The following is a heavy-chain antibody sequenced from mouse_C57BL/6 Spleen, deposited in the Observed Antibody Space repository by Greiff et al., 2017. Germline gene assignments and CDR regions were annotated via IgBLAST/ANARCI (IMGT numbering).Heavy chain of an antibody. D-gene: IGHD6-1*01. V-gene: IGHV1-69*01. CDR2: MDPSDSYT. Sequence: QVQLQQPGAELVMPGASVKLSCKASGYTFTSYWMHWVKQRPGQGLEWIGEMDPSDSYTNYNQKFKGKSTLTVDKSSSTAYMQLSSLTSEDSAVEYCARDGPLAYWGQGTLVTVSA. CDR1: GYTFTSYW. CDR3: ARDGPLAY. J-gene: IGHJ3*01.